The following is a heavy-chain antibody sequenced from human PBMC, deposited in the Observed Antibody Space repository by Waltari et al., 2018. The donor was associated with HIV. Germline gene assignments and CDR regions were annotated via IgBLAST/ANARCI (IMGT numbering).Heavy chain of an antibody. CDR3: ARDSITVSGTFDY. Sequence: QVQLVESGGGVVQYGRSLRLSCVASGFTFSSYGIHWVRQAPGNGLEWVAVIWYDGSNKYYADSVKGRFSISRDNSKNTVYLQMNSLRAEDTAEYYCARDSITVSGTFDYWGQGTLVTVSS. J-gene: IGHJ4*02. V-gene: IGHV3-33*01. CDR2: IWYDGSNK. CDR1: GFTFSSYG. D-gene: IGHD6-19*01.